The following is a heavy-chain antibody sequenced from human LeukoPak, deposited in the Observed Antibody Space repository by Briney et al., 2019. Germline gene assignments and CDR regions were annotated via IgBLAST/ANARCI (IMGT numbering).Heavy chain of an antibody. J-gene: IGHJ5*02. CDR3: ASWNFGNWFDP. CDR2: ISSSSSTM. CDR1: GFTFSSYS. Sequence: GSLRLSCAASGFTFSSYSMNWVRQAPGKGLEWVSYISSSSSTMYYADSVKSRFTISRDNAKNSLYLQMNNLRAEDTAVYYCASWNFGNWFDPWGQGTLVTVSS. V-gene: IGHV3-48*01. D-gene: IGHD3-10*01.